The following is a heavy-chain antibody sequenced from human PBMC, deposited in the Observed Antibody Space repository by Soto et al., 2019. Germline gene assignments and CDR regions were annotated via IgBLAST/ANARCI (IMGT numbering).Heavy chain of an antibody. CDR3: TTWLTAHFDY. CDR2: SSDRRTGNT. V-gene: IGHV3-23*01. D-gene: IGHD2-21*02. Sequence: PGGYLRLSCAASGFTFSSYTLNWVRRAPGKGLEWVATSSDRRTGNTHYSDSVRGRFTLSRDYSRNILFLQMDSLRADDTALYYCTTWLTAHFDYWVPGTQVTVSS. J-gene: IGHJ4*02. CDR1: GFTFSSYT.